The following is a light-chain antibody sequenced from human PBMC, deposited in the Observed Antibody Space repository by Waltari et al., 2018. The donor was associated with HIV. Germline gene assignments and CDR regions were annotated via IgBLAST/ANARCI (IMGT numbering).Light chain of an antibody. J-gene: IGKJ1*01. Sequence: DIQMTQFPSSLSASVGDRVTITCRASQSISSYLNWYQQRPGKAPKLLIYAASSLQTGVPSRFSGSASGTDFTLTISSLQPEDFAIYYCQQSYTFPWTFGQGTKVEIK. CDR1: QSISSY. V-gene: IGKV1-39*01. CDR3: QQSYTFPWT. CDR2: AAS.